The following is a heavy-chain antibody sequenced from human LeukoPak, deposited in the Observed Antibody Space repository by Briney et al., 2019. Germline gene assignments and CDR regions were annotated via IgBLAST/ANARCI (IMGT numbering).Heavy chain of an antibody. CDR1: GYTFTSYY. Sequence: ASVKVSCKASGYTFTSYYMHWVRQAPGQGLEWMGIINPSGGSTSYAQKFQGRVTMTRDTSTSTVYMELSSPRSEDTAVYYCARGSITMARGVIARIDYWGQGTLVTVSS. V-gene: IGHV1-46*01. J-gene: IGHJ4*02. CDR3: ARGSITMARGVIARIDY. CDR2: INPSGGST. D-gene: IGHD3-10*01.